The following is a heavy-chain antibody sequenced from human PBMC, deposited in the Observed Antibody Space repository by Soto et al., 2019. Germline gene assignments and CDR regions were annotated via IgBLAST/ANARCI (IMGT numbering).Heavy chain of an antibody. CDR3: AIGLCEDSSGYYHRYYYYYGMDV. Sequence: PSETLSLTCAVYGGSFSGYYWSWIRQPPGKGLEWIGEINHSGSTNYNPSLKSRVTISVDTSKHQFSLKLFSVTAADTAVYYCAIGLCEDSSGYYHRYYYYYGMDVWGQGTTVTVSS. V-gene: IGHV4-34*01. CDR1: GGSFSGYY. CDR2: INHSGST. J-gene: IGHJ6*02. D-gene: IGHD3-22*01.